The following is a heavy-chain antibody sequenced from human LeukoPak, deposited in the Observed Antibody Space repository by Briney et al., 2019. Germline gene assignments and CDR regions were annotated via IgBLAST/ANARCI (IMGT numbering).Heavy chain of an antibody. Sequence: ASVKVSCKAFGYTFTGYYMHWVRQAPGQGLEWMGWINPNSGGTNYAQKFQGRVTMTRDTSISTAYMELSRLRSDDTAVYYCAVKTGEGMATITPGAFDIWGQGTMVTVSS. CDR3: AVKTGEGMATITPGAFDI. V-gene: IGHV1-2*02. CDR2: INPNSGGT. J-gene: IGHJ3*02. D-gene: IGHD5-24*01. CDR1: GYTFTGYY.